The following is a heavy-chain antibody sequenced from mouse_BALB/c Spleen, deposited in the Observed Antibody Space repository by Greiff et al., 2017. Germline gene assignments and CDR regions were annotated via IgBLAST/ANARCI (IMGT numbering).Heavy chain of an antibody. CDR2: ISYSGST. Sequence: DVQLQESGPGLVKPSQSLSLTCTVTGYSITSDYAWNWIRQFPGNKLEWMGYISYSGSTSYNPSLKSRISITRDTSKNQFFLQLNSVTTEDTATYYCARSRARMITRFAYWGQGTLVTVSA. V-gene: IGHV3-2*02. D-gene: IGHD2-4*01. CDR1: GYSITSDYA. CDR3: ARSRARMITRFAY. J-gene: IGHJ3*01.